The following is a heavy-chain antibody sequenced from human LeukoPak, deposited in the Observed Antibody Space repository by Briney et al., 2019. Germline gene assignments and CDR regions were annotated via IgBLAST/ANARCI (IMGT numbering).Heavy chain of an antibody. V-gene: IGHV4-39*01. Sequence: SETLSLTCTVSGDSISGSSYYWGWIRQPPGKGLEWIGNINYSGSAYYNPSLKSRVTISVDTSKNQFSLKLSSVTAADTAVYYCATTRYYNDSCGYYLDAFHIWGQGTMVTVSS. CDR3: ATTRYYNDSCGYYLDAFHI. D-gene: IGHD3-22*01. CDR1: GDSISGSSYY. J-gene: IGHJ3*02. CDR2: INYSGSA.